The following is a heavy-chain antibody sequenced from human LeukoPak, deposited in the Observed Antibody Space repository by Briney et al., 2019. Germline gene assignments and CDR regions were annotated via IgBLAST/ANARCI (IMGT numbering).Heavy chain of an antibody. CDR1: GYTFTGYY. V-gene: IGHV1-2*02. CDR3: ARGVLRYFGGFDY. D-gene: IGHD3-9*01. J-gene: IGHJ4*02. Sequence: ASVKVSCKASGYTFTGYYMHWVRQAPGQGLEWMGWINPNSGGTNYAQKFQGRVTMTRDTSISTAYMEMSRLRSDDTAVYYCARGVLRYFGGFDYWGQGTLVTVSS. CDR2: INPNSGGT.